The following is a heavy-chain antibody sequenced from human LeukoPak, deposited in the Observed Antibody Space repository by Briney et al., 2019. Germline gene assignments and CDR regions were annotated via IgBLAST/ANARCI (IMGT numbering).Heavy chain of an antibody. CDR1: SGSFSGYY. CDR3: ARGFDP. CDR2: INHSGST. V-gene: IGHV4-34*01. J-gene: IGHJ5*02. Sequence: SETLSLTCAVYSGSFSGYYWSWIRQPPGKGLEWIGEINHSGSTNYNPSLKSRVTISLDTSKNLFSLKLSSVTAADTAVYYCARGFDPWGQGTLVTVSS.